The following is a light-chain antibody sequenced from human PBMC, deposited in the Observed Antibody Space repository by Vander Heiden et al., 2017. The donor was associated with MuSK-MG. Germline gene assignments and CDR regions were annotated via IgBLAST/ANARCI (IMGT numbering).Light chain of an antibody. CDR3: QQRNSYPRELT. CDR2: AAS. Sequence: DIQFTQSPSFLSASVGDRVTITCRASQGISSYLTWYQQKPGKAPKLLIYAASTLQSGVPSRFSGSGSGTEFTLTISSLQPEDFETYYCQQRNSYPRELTFGGGTKVEIK. V-gene: IGKV1-9*01. J-gene: IGKJ4*01. CDR1: QGISSY.